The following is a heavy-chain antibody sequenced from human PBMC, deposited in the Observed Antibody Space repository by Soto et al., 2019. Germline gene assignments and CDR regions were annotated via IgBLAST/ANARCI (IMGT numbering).Heavy chain of an antibody. CDR3: ARLVAAGITYYFDS. CDR1: AFSLSTSGVG. V-gene: IGHV2-5*02. D-gene: IGHD2-21*01. CDR2: IYWDDDK. Sequence: QITLKESGPPLVKPTQTLTLTCTFSAFSLSTSGVGVGWIRQPPGKALEWLTFIYWDDDKRYSPSLKSRLTTTKDTSKNQVVITMTNMDPVDTATYYCARLVAAGITYYFDSWGQGTLVTVSS. J-gene: IGHJ4*02.